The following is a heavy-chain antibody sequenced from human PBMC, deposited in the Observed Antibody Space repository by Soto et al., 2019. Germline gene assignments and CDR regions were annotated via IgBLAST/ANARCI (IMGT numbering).Heavy chain of an antibody. Sequence: QVQLQESGPGLVKPSQTLSLTCTVSGGSISSGGYYWSWIRQHPGKGLEGIGYSYYSGSTYYNPSLKSRVTKSVDTSKNPFSLKLSSVTAADTAVYYCARGPYDYGDYLYWYFDLWGRGTLVTVSS. CDR1: GGSISSGGYY. CDR2: SYYSGST. D-gene: IGHD4-17*01. J-gene: IGHJ2*01. V-gene: IGHV4-31*03. CDR3: ARGPYDYGDYLYWYFDL.